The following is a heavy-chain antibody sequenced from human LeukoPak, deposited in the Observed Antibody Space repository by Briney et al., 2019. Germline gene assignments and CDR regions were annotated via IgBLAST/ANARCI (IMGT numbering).Heavy chain of an antibody. Sequence: GASVKVSCKASGYTFTSYAMNWVRQAPGQGLEWMGWINTNTGNPTYAQGFTGRFVFSLDTSVSTAYLQISSLKAEDTAVYYCARDVGAGHYYDKRIARPYDAFDIWGQGTMVTVSS. J-gene: IGHJ3*02. V-gene: IGHV7-4-1*02. D-gene: IGHD3-22*01. CDR3: ARDVGAGHYYDKRIARPYDAFDI. CDR1: GYTFTSYA. CDR2: INTNTGNP.